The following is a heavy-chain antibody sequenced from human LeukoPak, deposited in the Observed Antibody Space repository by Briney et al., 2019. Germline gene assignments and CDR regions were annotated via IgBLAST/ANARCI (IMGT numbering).Heavy chain of an antibody. CDR2: INPSDGST. D-gene: IGHD4-11*01. J-gene: IGHJ4*02. V-gene: IGHV1-46*01. CDR1: GYTFTSYY. Sequence: ASVKVSCKASGYTFTSYYMHWVRQAPGQGLEWMGIINPSDGSTSYAQKFQGRVTMTRDMSTSTDYMELSSLRSEDTAEYYCARGYAYSNYHFDNWGQGTLVTVSS. CDR3: ARGYAYSNYHFDN.